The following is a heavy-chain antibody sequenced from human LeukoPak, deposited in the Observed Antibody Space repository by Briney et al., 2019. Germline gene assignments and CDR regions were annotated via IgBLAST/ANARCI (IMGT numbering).Heavy chain of an antibody. V-gene: IGHV3-23*01. J-gene: IGHJ4*02. D-gene: IGHD4-17*01. CDR1: GLPPSNYV. Sequence: GGALRLSCAASGLPPSNYVMSWVRQAPGKGLEWVSSISDGGWTAYTDSVKGRFFISRETATNTLYLQMNSLRDEDTAVYYCAKECDYGNTAHMPCYWGQGTLVTVSS. CDR2: ISDGGWT. CDR3: AKECDYGNTAHMPCY.